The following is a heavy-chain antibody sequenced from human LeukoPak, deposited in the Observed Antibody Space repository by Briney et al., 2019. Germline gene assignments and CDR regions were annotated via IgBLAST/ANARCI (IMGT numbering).Heavy chain of an antibody. Sequence: PGGSLRLSCSASGFSFRNCDMHWVRQPTGKGLEWASAAGTGGDTYYAGSVKGRFTVVRENAKNTLYLQMNSLRAGHTAMYYCARRSAAAGIDAFDIWGQGTMVTVSS. D-gene: IGHD6-13*01. CDR3: ARRSAAAGIDAFDI. V-gene: IGHV3-13*01. CDR2: AGTGGDT. J-gene: IGHJ3*02. CDR1: GFSFRNCD.